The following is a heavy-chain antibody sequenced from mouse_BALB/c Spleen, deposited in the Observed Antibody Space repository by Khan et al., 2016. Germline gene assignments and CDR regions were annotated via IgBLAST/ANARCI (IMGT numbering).Heavy chain of an antibody. V-gene: IGHV1-87*01. CDR3: ARGNSYSDYDY. D-gene: IGHD2-4*01. CDR1: GYTFTTYW. CDR2: IYPGDGDT. J-gene: IGHJ2*01. Sequence: QVQLKQSGAELARPGASVKLSCKASGYTFTTYWMQWVKQRPGQGLEWIGAIYPGDGDTRYTQKFKGKATLTADKSSSTAYMQLSSLASEDSAVYYCARGNSYSDYDYWGQGTTLTVSS.